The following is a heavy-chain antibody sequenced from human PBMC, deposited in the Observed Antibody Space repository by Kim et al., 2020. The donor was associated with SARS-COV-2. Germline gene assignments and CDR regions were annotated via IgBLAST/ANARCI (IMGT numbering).Heavy chain of an antibody. CDR3: ARTTRAGGTY. J-gene: IGHJ4*02. Sequence: SDKYYGDSVKGRFTVSRDNAKNSLYLQMNSRRVDDTAVYYCARTTRAGGTYWGQGTLVTVSS. CDR2: SDK. V-gene: IGHV3-7*01. D-gene: IGHD3-16*01.